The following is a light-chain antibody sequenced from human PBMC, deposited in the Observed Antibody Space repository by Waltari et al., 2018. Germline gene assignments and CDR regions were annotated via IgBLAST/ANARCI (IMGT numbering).Light chain of an antibody. CDR2: EAT. CDR3: SSYAGNCNLVV. Sequence: QCALTQPASVSGSPGQSIPISCTGPSSAVGTYNLVPWYQQHPGKAPKLMIYEATKRPSGVSNRFSGSKSGNTASLTISGLQAEDEADYYCSSYAGNCNLVVFGGGTKLTVL. V-gene: IGLV2-23*01. J-gene: IGLJ2*01. CDR1: SSAVGTYNL.